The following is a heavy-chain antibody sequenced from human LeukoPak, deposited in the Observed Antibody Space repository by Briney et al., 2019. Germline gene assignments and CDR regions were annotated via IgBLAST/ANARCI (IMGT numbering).Heavy chain of an antibody. V-gene: IGHV3-23*01. Sequence: GGSLRLSCAASGFTFSNNGMTWVRQAPGKGMEWVTGISDGGDTTYDAGSVKGRFTVSRDNSKNILYLQMNSLRAEDTAIYYCAKTQGFFDHWGQGSLVTVSS. CDR3: AKTQGFFDH. J-gene: IGHJ4*02. CDR2: ISDGGDTT. CDR1: GFTFSNNG.